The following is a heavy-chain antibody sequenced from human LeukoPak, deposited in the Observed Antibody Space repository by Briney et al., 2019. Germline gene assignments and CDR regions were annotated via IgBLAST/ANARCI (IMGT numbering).Heavy chain of an antibody. CDR3: ARHLPSTTGRSYFDY. J-gene: IGHJ4*02. CDR1: GGSISNYY. D-gene: IGHD1-1*01. CDR2: VYYSGST. V-gene: IGHV4-59*08. Sequence: SETLSLTCTVSGGSISNYYWSWIRQPPGKGLEWIGYVYYSGSTNYNPSLKSRVTISVDTSKNQFSLKLSSVTAADTAVYYCARHLPSTTGRSYFDYWGQGTLVTVSS.